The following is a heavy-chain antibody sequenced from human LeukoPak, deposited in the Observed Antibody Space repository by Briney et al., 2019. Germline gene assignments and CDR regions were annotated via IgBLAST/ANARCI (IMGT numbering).Heavy chain of an antibody. CDR3: AREIYDSSGYYDY. CDR1: GFTFSSYS. V-gene: IGHV3-48*01. CDR2: ISSSSSTI. D-gene: IGHD3-22*01. Sequence: PGGSLRLSCAASGFTFSSYSMNWVRQAPGKGLEWVSYISSSSSTIYYADSVKGRFTISRDNAKNSLYLRMNSLRAEDTAVYYCAREIYDSSGYYDYWGQGTLVTVSS. J-gene: IGHJ4*02.